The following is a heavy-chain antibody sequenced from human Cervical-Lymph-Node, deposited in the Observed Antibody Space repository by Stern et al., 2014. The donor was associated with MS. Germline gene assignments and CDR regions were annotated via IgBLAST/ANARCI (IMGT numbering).Heavy chain of an antibody. J-gene: IGHJ6*02. CDR3: ASSVGELTPEAV. CDR1: GGTFSSYA. V-gene: IGHV1-69*01. D-gene: IGHD3-10*01. Sequence: VQLVESGAEVKKPGSSVSVSCKTSGGTFSSYAISWVRQAPGQGLEWMGGIIPIFGAAKYAQKFQGRVTITADDSTSTSYMEVTSLRSEDTAVYYCASSVGELTPEAVWGQGTTVSVFS. CDR2: IIPIFGAA.